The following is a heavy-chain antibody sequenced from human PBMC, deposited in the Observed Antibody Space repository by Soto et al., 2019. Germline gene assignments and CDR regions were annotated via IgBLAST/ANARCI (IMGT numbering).Heavy chain of an antibody. CDR2: IYWDDDK. D-gene: IGHD6-13*01. J-gene: IGHJ4*02. V-gene: IGHV2-5*02. CDR3: AHPGNMAAAGYYFEN. Sequence: SGPTLVNPTQTLTLHCTFSGFALSTRGVHVAWIRQPPGKALEWLALIYWDDDKRYSPSLKGRLTISKDTSKEQVVLSMTNMDPVDTATYCWAHPGNMAAAGYYFENWGQGTVVTISS. CDR1: GFALSTRGVH.